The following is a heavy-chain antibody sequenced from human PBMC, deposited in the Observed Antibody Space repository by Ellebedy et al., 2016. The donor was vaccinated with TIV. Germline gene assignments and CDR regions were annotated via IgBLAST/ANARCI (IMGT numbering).Heavy chain of an antibody. D-gene: IGHD6-19*01. Sequence: GESLKISCAASGLIVSSHYMSWVRQGPGKGLEWVSGISGSGGSAYYADSVKGRFTISRDNSRNTQHLQMNSLRAEDTAVYYCAKVTSGWYGHTMDVWGQGTTVTVSS. J-gene: IGHJ6*02. CDR3: AKVTSGWYGHTMDV. CDR1: GLIVSSHY. V-gene: IGHV3-23*01. CDR2: ISGSGGSA.